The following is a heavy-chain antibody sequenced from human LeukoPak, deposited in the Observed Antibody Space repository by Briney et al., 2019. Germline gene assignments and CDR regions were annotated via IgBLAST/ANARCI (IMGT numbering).Heavy chain of an antibody. V-gene: IGHV4-39*01. D-gene: IGHD5-24*01. CDR3: ARQVLEMTAMYAFDI. Sequence: SETLSLTCTVSGGSIRSSSYYWGWIRQPPGKGLEWIGSIYYDGSPYYNPSLKSRVTISVDTSKNQFSLKVRSVTAADTAVYYCARQVLEMTAMYAFDIWGQGTIVTVSS. CDR2: IYYDGSP. J-gene: IGHJ3*02. CDR1: GGSIRSSSYY.